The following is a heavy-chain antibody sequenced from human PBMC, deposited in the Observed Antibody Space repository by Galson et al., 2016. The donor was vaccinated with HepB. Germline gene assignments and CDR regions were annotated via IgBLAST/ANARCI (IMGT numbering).Heavy chain of an antibody. Sequence: SLRLSCAASGFTSSSYWMSWVRQAPGKGLEWVANITEDGSEKHYVNSVNGRFTISRDNAKNSLYLQMNSTSAEDTAVYYCARDKAVAGQCDPWGQGTLVTASS. V-gene: IGHV3-7*01. J-gene: IGHJ5*02. CDR2: ITEDGSEK. D-gene: IGHD6-19*01. CDR3: ARDKAVAGQCDP. CDR1: GFTSSSYW.